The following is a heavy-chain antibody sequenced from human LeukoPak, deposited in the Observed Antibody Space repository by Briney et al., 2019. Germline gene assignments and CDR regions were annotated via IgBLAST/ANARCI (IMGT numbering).Heavy chain of an antibody. D-gene: IGHD5-18*01. V-gene: IGHV3-11*01. CDR2: ISSSGSTI. J-gene: IGHJ4*02. CDR1: GFAFSDYY. CDR3: ARSPLYSSFDY. Sequence: GGSLRLSCAASGFAFSDYYMSWIRQAPGKGLEWVSYISSSGSTIYYADSVKGRFTISRDNAKNSLYLQMNSLRAEDTAVYYCARSPLYSSFDYWGQGTLVTVSS.